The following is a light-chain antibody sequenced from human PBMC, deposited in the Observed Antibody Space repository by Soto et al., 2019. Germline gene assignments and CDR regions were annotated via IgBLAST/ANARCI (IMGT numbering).Light chain of an antibody. J-gene: IGLJ2*01. CDR1: SSDITASSY. CDR3: SSYTGSNHVL. CDR2: GVT. V-gene: IGLV2-8*01. Sequence: QSVLTQPPSASGSPGQSVTISCTGTSSDITASSYVSWYQHHPGKAPKLIIYGVTKRPSGVPYRFSGSKSGSTASLTVSGLQADDEADYYCSSYTGSNHVLFGGGTQLTVL.